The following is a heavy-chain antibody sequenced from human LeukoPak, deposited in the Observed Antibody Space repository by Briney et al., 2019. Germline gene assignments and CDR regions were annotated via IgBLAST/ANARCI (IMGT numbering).Heavy chain of an antibody. Sequence: PGGSLRLSCAASGFTFSSFWMSWVRQAPGKGLGWVATIKKVGSENNYGDSGKGRFTIPRDNAKNSLYLQMNSLRAEDTAVYYCASHYSNPHIGPIYYFDYWGQGTLVTVSS. J-gene: IGHJ4*02. D-gene: IGHD4-11*01. CDR3: ASHYSNPHIGPIYYFDY. V-gene: IGHV3-7*01. CDR2: IKKVGSEN. CDR1: GFTFSSFW.